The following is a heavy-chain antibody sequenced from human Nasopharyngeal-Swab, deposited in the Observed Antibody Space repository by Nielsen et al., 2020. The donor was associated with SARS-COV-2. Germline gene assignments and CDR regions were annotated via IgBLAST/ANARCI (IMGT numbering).Heavy chain of an antibody. J-gene: IGHJ4*02. CDR2: IRSKGNTYAT. V-gene: IGHV3-73*01. Sequence: GGSLRLSCAASGFTFSDSAIHWVRQASGKGLEWVGRIRSKGNTYATAYAASVKGRFIIFSDDPTNTAYLQMNSLKTEDTAVYYCTRCGGGCYSGRDYWGQGTLVTVSS. CDR1: GFTFSDSA. D-gene: IGHD2-15*01. CDR3: TRCGGGCYSGRDY.